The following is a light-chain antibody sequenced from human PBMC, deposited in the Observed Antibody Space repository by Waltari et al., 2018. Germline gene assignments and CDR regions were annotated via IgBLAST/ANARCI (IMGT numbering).Light chain of an antibody. J-gene: IGLJ2*01. CDR3: QVWDNSSDQVI. CDR1: NLGSKN. Sequence: SYVLTQPPSLSVAPGETARLTCGGANLGSKNVHWYQQKPGQAPVVAVHYDNVRLSGIPDRFSGSKSGNMATLTISGVEAGDEADYYCQVWDNSSDQVIFGGGSKLTVL. V-gene: IGLV3-21*01. CDR2: YDN.